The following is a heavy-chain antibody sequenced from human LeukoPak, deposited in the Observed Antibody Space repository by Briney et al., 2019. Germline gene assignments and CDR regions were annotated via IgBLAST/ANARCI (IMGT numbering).Heavy chain of an antibody. J-gene: IGHJ4*02. CDR2: ICYDGSTK. Sequence: GRSLRLSCATSGFTSSADAMHCVRQAPGKGLEWVAAICYDGSTKYYTDSAKGRFTISRDNSKNTQYLQMDSLRAEDTAVYYCAKDRLRGYTYGYPDYWGQGTLVTVSS. CDR3: AKDRLRGYTYGYPDY. CDR1: GFTSSADA. V-gene: IGHV3-33*06. D-gene: IGHD5-18*01.